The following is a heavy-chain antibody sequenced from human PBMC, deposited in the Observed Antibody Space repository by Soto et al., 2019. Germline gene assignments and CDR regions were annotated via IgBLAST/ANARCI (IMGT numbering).Heavy chain of an antibody. CDR2: IYYSGST. CDR1: GGSISSGGYY. J-gene: IGHJ6*04. CDR3: ARDGRSTIFGVGHRVDV. V-gene: IGHV4-31*03. D-gene: IGHD3-3*01. Sequence: SETLSLTCTVSGGSISSGGYYWSWIRQHPGKGLEWIGYIYYSGSTYYNPSLKSRVTISVDTSKNQFSLKLSSVTAADTAVYYCARDGRSTIFGVGHRVDVWGKGTTVTVSS.